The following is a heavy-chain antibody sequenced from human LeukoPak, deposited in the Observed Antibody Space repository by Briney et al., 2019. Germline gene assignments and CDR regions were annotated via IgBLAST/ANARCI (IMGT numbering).Heavy chain of an antibody. D-gene: IGHD6-19*01. Sequence: HSGGSLRLSCAASGFTFSSYWMSWVRQAAGKGLEWVANIKQDGSEKYYVDSVKGRFTISRDNAKNSLYLQMNSLRAEDTAVYYCARDFSSSGWYGFDYWGQGTLVTVSS. CDR2: IKQDGSEK. V-gene: IGHV3-7*01. CDR1: GFTFSSYW. J-gene: IGHJ4*02. CDR3: ARDFSSSGWYGFDY.